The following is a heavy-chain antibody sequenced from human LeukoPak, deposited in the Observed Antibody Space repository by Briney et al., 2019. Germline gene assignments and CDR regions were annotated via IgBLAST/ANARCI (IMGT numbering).Heavy chain of an antibody. V-gene: IGHV3-7*03. D-gene: IGHD3-10*01. CDR3: AREGSGGFDY. J-gene: IGHJ4*02. Sequence: PGGSLRLSCAASGFTFSSYAMHWVRQAPGKGLEWVANIKQDGSDKGYVDSVKGRFTISRDNAKNSVYLQMNSLRAEDTAVYYCAREGSGGFDYWGQGTLVTVSS. CDR1: GFTFSSYA. CDR2: IKQDGSDK.